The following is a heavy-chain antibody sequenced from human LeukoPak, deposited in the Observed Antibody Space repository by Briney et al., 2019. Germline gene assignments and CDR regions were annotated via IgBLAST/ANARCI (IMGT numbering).Heavy chain of an antibody. D-gene: IGHD1-26*01. CDR2: ISSSGSTI. Sequence: GGSLRLSCAASGFTFSDYYMSWIRQAPGKGLEWVSYISSSGSTIYYADSVKGRFTISRDNAKNSLYLQMNSLRAEDTAEYYCAKSLLTTASGTGRTFDIWGQGTMVTVSA. CDR3: AKSLLTTASGTGRTFDI. CDR1: GFTFSDYY. V-gene: IGHV3-11*01. J-gene: IGHJ3*02.